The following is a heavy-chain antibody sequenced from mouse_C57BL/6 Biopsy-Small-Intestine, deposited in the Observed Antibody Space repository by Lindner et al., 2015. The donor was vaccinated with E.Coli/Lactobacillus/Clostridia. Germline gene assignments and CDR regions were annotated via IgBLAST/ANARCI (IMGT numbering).Heavy chain of an antibody. V-gene: IGHV1-77*01. CDR1: GGSFKNFA. CDR3: ARDSEP. J-gene: IGHJ4*01. CDR2: IVPLVGTP. Sequence: SVKVSCKTSGGSFKNFAINWVRQAPGGGLEWMGSIVPLVGTPNYAQRFQGRVTMTADESTNTVYMELNSLTSQDTAVYFCARDSEPWGQGTPVTVSS.